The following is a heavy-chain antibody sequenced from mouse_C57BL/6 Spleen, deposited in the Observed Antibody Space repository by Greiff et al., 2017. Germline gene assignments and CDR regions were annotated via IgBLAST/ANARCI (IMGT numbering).Heavy chain of an antibody. V-gene: IGHV1-61*01. CDR3: ARDGDGVDY. J-gene: IGHJ2*01. CDR2: IYPSDSET. Sequence: QVQLQQPGAELVRPGSSVKLSCKASGYTFTSYWMDWVKQRPGQGLEWIGNIYPSDSETHYNQKFKDKATFTVDKSSSTAYMQLSSLTSEDSAVYYCARDGDGVDYWGQGTTLTVSS. D-gene: IGHD3-3*01. CDR1: GYTFTSYW.